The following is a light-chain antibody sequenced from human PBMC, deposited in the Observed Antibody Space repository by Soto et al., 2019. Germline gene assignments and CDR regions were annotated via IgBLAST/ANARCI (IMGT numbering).Light chain of an antibody. CDR1: SSDIGDYDY. J-gene: IGLJ2*01. V-gene: IGLV2-14*01. CDR2: EVS. Sequence: QSALTQPASVSGSPGQSVTISCTGTSSDIGDYDYVSWYQQHPGKAPKLMIYEVSNRPSGISNRFSGSKSGNTASLTISGLQPEDEADSYCSSYTRSSSLVFGGGTKVTVL. CDR3: SSYTRSSSLV.